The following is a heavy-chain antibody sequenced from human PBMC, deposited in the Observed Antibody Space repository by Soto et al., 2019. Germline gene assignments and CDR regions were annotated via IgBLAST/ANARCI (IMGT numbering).Heavy chain of an antibody. CDR1: GFTFSNVW. J-gene: IGHJ4*02. CDR3: TTDRPYYDGGGQYPDY. D-gene: IGHD3-22*01. V-gene: IGHV3-15*07. Sequence: EVQLVESGGALVKPGGSLRLSCAASGFTFSNVWMNWVRQAAGKGLEWVGRIKSERDGQTTDYAAPVKGRFTISRDDSRNTLYLQMDSLRTEDTAMYYCTTDRPYYDGGGQYPDYWGQGTLVTVSS. CDR2: IKSERDGQTT.